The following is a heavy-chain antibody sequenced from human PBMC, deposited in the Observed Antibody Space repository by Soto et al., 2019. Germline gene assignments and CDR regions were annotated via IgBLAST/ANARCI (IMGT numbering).Heavy chain of an antibody. CDR3: ARDLLPGFSSGWGNYWYFDL. CDR1: GFTFSSYW. D-gene: IGHD6-19*01. J-gene: IGHJ2*01. V-gene: IGHV3-7*01. Sequence: EVQLVESGGGLVQPGGSLRLSCAASGFTFSSYWMSWVRQAPGKGLEWVANIKQDGSEKYYVDSVKGRFTISRDNAKNSLYLQMNSLRAEDTAVYYCARDLLPGFSSGWGNYWYFDLWGRGTLVTVSS. CDR2: IKQDGSEK.